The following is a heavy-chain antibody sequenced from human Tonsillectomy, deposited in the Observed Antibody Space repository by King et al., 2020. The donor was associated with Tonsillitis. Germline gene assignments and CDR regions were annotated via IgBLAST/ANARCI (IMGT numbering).Heavy chain of an antibody. Sequence: LVESGGDLIQPGGSLRLSFAASGFAVSSNYMSWVRQAPGRGLEWVSVIYAGNDSYYTDSVKGRFTISRDISKNTLYLQMNSLKAEDTAVYYCARVTGDFAFDIWGQGTMVIVSS. D-gene: IGHD7-27*01. CDR1: GFAVSSNY. CDR2: IYAGNDS. J-gene: IGHJ3*02. CDR3: ARVTGDFAFDI. V-gene: IGHV3-53*01.